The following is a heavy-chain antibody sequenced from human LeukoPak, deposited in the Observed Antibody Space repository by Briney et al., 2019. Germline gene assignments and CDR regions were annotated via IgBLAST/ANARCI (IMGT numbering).Heavy chain of an antibody. Sequence: KPSETLSLTCTVSGGSISSSSYYWGWIRQPPGKGLEWIGSIYYSGSTYYNPSLRSRVSISLDTSKNQFSLKLGSVTAADTAVYYCARLLGAATDPFDYWDQGTLVTVSS. CDR1: GGSISSSSYY. D-gene: IGHD2-15*01. CDR3: ARLLGAATDPFDY. V-gene: IGHV4-39*01. CDR2: IYYSGST. J-gene: IGHJ4*02.